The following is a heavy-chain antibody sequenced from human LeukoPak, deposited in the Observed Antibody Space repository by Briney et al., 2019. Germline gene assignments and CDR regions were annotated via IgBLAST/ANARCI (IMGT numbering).Heavy chain of an antibody. CDR1: GFTFRSYW. CDR3: AVKGGYNDWDAPFDY. CDR2: INGDGSST. J-gene: IGHJ4*02. Sequence: GGSLRLSCAASGFTFRSYWMHWVRQAPGKGLVWVSRINGDGSSTSYADSVKGRFAISRDNGKKELYLRMNSLGAEDTAVYYCAVKGGYNDWDAPFDYWGQGTLVTVS. D-gene: IGHD5-12*01. V-gene: IGHV3-74*01.